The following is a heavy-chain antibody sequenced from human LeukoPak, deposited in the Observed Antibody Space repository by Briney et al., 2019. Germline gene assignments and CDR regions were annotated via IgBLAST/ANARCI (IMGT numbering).Heavy chain of an antibody. D-gene: IGHD4-23*01. Sequence: PGGSLRLSCAASGFTFSNYNMNWVRQTPGKGLEWVSSITRGSIYTFYADSVKGRFTISRDNAKNSLSLQMNSLRAEDTAVYYCASSTVVTAYWGQGTLVTVSS. CDR2: ITRGSIYT. CDR1: GFTFSNYN. V-gene: IGHV3-21*04. J-gene: IGHJ4*02. CDR3: ASSTVVTAY.